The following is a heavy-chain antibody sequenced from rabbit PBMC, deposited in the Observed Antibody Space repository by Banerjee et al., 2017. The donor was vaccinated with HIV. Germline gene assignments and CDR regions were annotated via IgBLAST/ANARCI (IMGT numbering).Heavy chain of an antibody. CDR2: IYAGSSGST. J-gene: IGHJ4*01. Sequence: QEQLEESGGDLVKPEGSLTLTCTASGFSFSSSYCMCWVRQAPGKGLEWIACIYAGSSGSTYYASWAKGRFTISKTSSTTVTLQMTSLTAADTATYFCARGGLVVVYEYYFNLWGPGTLVTVS. V-gene: IGHV1S45*01. D-gene: IGHD8-1*01. CDR3: ARGGLVVVYEYYFNL. CDR1: GFSFSSSYC.